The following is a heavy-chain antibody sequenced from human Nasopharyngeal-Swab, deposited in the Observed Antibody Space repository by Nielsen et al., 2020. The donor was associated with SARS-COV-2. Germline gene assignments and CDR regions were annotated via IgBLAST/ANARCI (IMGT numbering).Heavy chain of an antibody. V-gene: IGHV3-33*01. CDR3: ARGVRYNWNPDAFDI. D-gene: IGHD1-1*01. J-gene: IGHJ3*02. CDR2: IWYDGSNK. Sequence: WIRQPPGKGLEWVAVIWYDGSNKYYADSVKGRSTISRDNSKNTLYLQMNSLRAEDTAVYYCARGVRYNWNPDAFDIWGQGTMVTVSS.